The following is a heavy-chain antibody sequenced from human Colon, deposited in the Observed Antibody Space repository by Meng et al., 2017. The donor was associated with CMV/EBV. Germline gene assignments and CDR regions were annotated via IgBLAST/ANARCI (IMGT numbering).Heavy chain of an antibody. CDR2: IHNSGST. CDR3: ARRPITIFGVVQAFDI. Sequence: GSLRLSCSFSGGSISSYYWSWIRQPPGKGLEWIGYIHNSGSTNYNPSLKSRVTISLDTSKNQFSLKLSSVTAADTAVYYCARRPITIFGVVQAFDIWGQGTMVTVSS. D-gene: IGHD3-3*01. CDR1: GGSISSYY. J-gene: IGHJ3*02. V-gene: IGHV4-59*12.